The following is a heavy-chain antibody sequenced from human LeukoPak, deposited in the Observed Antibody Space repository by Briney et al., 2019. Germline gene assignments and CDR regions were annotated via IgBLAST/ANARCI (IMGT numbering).Heavy chain of an antibody. CDR3: ARDPSSYYYGMDV. V-gene: IGHV4-59*01. CDR1: GGSIRSYY. Sequence: PSETLSLTCTVSGGSIRSYYWSWIRQPPGKGLAWIGYIHYSGSTNYNPSLKSRVTISVDTSKNQFSLKLSSVTAADTAVYFCARDPSSYYYGMDVWGQGTTVTVSS. D-gene: IGHD6-6*01. CDR2: IHYSGST. J-gene: IGHJ6*02.